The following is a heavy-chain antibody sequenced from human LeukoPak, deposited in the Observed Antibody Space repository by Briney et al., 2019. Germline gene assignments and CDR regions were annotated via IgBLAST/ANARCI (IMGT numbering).Heavy chain of an antibody. J-gene: IGHJ6*04. CDR2: IKSKTDGGTT. CDR1: GFTFSNAW. Sequence: GGSLRLSCAASGFTFSNAWMSWVRQAPGKGLEWVGRIKSKTDGGTTDYAAPVKGRFTISRDDSKNTLYLQMNSLKTEDTAVYYCTTTTYYYFWSHLEWGVWGKGTTVTVSS. CDR3: TTTTYYYFWSHLEWGV. D-gene: IGHD3-3*01. V-gene: IGHV3-15*01.